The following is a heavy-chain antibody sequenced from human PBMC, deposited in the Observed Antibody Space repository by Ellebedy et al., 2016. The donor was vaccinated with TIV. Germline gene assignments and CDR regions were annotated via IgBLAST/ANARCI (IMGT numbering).Heavy chain of an antibody. CDR1: GFTFSIYA. D-gene: IGHD6-19*01. CDR3: ARGISGWYVNGELAFFDY. V-gene: IGHV3-30-3*01. Sequence: GESLKISCAASGFTFSIYAMHWVRQAPGKGLEWVAVISYDGSNKYYADSVKGRFTISRDNSKNTLYLQMNSLRAEDTAVYYCARGISGWYVNGELAFFDYWGQGTLVTVSS. J-gene: IGHJ4*02. CDR2: ISYDGSNK.